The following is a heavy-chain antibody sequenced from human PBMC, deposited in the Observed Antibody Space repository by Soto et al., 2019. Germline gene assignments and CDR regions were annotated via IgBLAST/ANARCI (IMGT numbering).Heavy chain of an antibody. V-gene: IGHV1-18*01. Sequence: ASVKVSCKTSGYTFTSYGISWVRQAPGQGLEWMGWISAYNGNTNYAQKLQGRVTMTTDTSTSTANMELRSLRSDDTAVYYRASHDYYDSSGYYYVGAFDIWGQGTMVTVSS. CDR1: GYTFTSYG. D-gene: IGHD3-22*01. J-gene: IGHJ3*02. CDR2: ISAYNGNT. CDR3: ASHDYYDSSGYYYVGAFDI.